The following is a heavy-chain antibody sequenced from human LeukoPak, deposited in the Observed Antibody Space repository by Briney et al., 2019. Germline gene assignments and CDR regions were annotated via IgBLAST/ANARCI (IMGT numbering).Heavy chain of an antibody. CDR2: INPSGGST. D-gene: IGHD2-2*01. CDR1: GYTFTSYY. J-gene: IGHJ5*02. CDR3: ARDYLVVVVPAAQGPWFDP. V-gene: IGHV1-46*01. Sequence: GASVKVSCKASGYTFTSYYMHWVRQAPGQGLEWMGTINPSGGSTSYAQKFQGRVTMTRDTSTSTVYMELSSLRSEDTAVYYCARDYLVVVVPAAQGPWFDPWGQGTLVTVSS.